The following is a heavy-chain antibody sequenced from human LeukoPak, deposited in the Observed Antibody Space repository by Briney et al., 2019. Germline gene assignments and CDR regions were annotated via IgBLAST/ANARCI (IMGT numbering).Heavy chain of an antibody. CDR1: GGSFSGYY. CDR3: ASALSEVNYYYYYGMDV. CDR2: INHSGST. V-gene: IGHV4-34*01. Sequence: SETLSLTCAVYGGSFSGYYWSWIRQPPGKGLEWIGEINHSGSTNYNPSLKSRVTMSVDTSKNQFSLKLSSVTAADTAVYYCASALSEVNYYYYYGMDVWGQGTTVTVSS. J-gene: IGHJ6*02.